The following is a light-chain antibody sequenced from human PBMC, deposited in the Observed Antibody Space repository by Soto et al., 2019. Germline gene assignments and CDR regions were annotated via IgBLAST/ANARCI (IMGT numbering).Light chain of an antibody. CDR1: TGAVTRGYY. CDR2: STN. CDR3: LLYYGGQMGV. V-gene: IGLV7-43*01. Sequence: QAVVTQEPSLTVSPGGTVTLTCASSTGAVTRGYYPNWFQQKPGQAPRALIYSTNNKYSWTPVRFSGPLLGGKAALTLSGVQREDEAEYYCLLYYGGQMGVFGGGTKVTVL. J-gene: IGLJ2*01.